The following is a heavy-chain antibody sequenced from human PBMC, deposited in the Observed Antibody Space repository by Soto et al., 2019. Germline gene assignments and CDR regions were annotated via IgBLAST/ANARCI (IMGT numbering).Heavy chain of an antibody. V-gene: IGHV3-30*18. CDR3: AKSPPAVAGYFDY. D-gene: IGHD6-19*01. CDR2: TSFDGSSG. Sequence: QVQLVESGGRMVQPGRSLRLSSAASGFTFSSSGMHWVRQAPGKGLEWVAVTSFDGSSGYYADSVRGRFTISRDNSNNTLYLQMNSMRAEDTAVYYCAKSPPAVAGYFDYWGQGTLVTVSS. J-gene: IGHJ4*02. CDR1: GFTFSSSG.